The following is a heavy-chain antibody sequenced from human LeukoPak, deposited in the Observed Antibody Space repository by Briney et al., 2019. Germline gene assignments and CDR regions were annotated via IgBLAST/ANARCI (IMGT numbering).Heavy chain of an antibody. CDR2: INHSGST. J-gene: IGHJ6*02. CDR3: ARGRGSGGNRYYYYGMDV. CDR1: GGSFSGYY. V-gene: IGHV4-34*01. Sequence: PSETLSLTCAVYGGSFSGYYWSWIRQPPGKGLEWIGEINHSGSTNYNPSLKSRVTISVDTSKNQFSLKLSSVTAADTAVYYCARGRGSGGNRYYYYGMDVWGQGTTVTVS. D-gene: IGHD2-15*01.